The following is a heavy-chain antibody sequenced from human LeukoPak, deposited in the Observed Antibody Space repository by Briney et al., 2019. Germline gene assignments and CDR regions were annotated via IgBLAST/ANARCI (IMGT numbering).Heavy chain of an antibody. D-gene: IGHD6-19*01. CDR1: GFTFSSYW. Sequence: PGGSLRLSCAASGFTFSSYWMSWVRQAPGKGLEWVANIKQDGSEKYYVDSVKGRFTISRDNAKNSLYLQMNSLRAEDTAVYYCASTGIAVAGIGSYYFDYWVQGTLVTVSS. V-gene: IGHV3-7*01. CDR3: ASTGIAVAGIGSYYFDY. J-gene: IGHJ4*02. CDR2: IKQDGSEK.